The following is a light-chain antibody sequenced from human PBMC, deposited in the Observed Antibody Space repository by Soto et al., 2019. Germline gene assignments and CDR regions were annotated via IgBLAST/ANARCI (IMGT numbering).Light chain of an antibody. Sequence: QSALTQPASVSGSPGQSITISCTGTSSDVGNYIFVSWYRHHPGKAPKLMIYDINNRPSGVSNLFSGSKSGNTASLTISGRQDEDEADYYCVSYTTSASYVFGTGTKLTVL. CDR2: DIN. J-gene: IGLJ1*01. CDR3: VSYTTSASYV. CDR1: SSDVGNYIF. V-gene: IGLV2-14*01.